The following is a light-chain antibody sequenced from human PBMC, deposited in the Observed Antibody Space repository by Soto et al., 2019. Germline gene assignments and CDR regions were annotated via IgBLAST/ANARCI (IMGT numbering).Light chain of an antibody. Sequence: EIVLTQSPGTLSLSPGERVTLSCRASQSVTSTYLAWYQQKPGQPPRLLIYAASSRATGIPDRFSGSGSGTDFTLTISRLEPEDFAVYYCQQYGRSPLTFGGGTKVEIK. V-gene: IGKV3-20*01. CDR1: QSVTSTY. CDR2: AAS. J-gene: IGKJ4*01. CDR3: QQYGRSPLT.